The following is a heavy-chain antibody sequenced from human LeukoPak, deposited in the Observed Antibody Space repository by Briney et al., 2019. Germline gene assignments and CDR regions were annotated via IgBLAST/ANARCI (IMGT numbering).Heavy chain of an antibody. D-gene: IGHD1-26*01. V-gene: IGHV3-23*01. CDR1: GFTFSSYA. CDR3: AKDRTVGASYWYFGL. Sequence: GGSLRLSCAASGFTFSSYAMSWVRQAPGKGLEWVSAISGSGGSTYYADSVKGRFTISRDSSKNTLFLQMNTLRVEDTAVYYCAKDRTVGASYWYFGLWGRGTLVTVSS. CDR2: ISGSGGST. J-gene: IGHJ2*01.